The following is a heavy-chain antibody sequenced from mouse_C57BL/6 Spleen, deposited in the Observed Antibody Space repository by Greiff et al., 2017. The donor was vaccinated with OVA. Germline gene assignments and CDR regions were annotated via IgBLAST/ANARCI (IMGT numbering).Heavy chain of an antibody. D-gene: IGHD1-1*02. J-gene: IGHJ2*01. CDR3: ARKGWGDY. V-gene: IGHV1-85*01. CDR2: IYPRDGST. CDR1: GYTFTSYD. Sequence: QVQLQHSGPELVKPGASVKLSCKASGYTFTSYDITWVKQRPGPRLEWIGWIYPRDGSTKYNEQLKGKATLTEDKSSSTAYMERRSLTSENSAVYFCARKGWGDYWGQGTTLTDSS.